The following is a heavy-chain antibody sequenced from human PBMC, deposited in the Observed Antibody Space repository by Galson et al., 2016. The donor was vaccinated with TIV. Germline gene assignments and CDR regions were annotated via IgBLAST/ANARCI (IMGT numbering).Heavy chain of an antibody. Sequence: SLRLSCAASGFAFSTYWLSWVRQAPGKGLEWVANIKADGSDNNYVDSVWGRFTISRDTAKNSLFLQINSMRVEDTAVYYGAREIPGGTTDLDCWGQGTLVTVSS. V-gene: IGHV3-7*01. CDR1: GFAFSTYW. J-gene: IGHJ4*02. CDR2: IKADGSDN. CDR3: AREIPGGTTDLDC. D-gene: IGHD1-14*01.